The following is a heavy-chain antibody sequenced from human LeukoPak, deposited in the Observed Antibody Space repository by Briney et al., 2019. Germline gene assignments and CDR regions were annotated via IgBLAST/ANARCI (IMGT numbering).Heavy chain of an antibody. CDR3: ASQSSDYYDSSGYTFDY. CDR2: INPNSGGT. CDR1: GYTFTGYY. Sequence: ASVKVSCKASGYTFTGYYMHWVRQAPGQGLEWMGWINPNSGGTNYAQKFQGRVTMTRDTSISTAYMELSRLRSDDTAVYYCASQSSDYYDSSGYTFDYWGQGTLVTVSS. J-gene: IGHJ4*02. D-gene: IGHD3-22*01. V-gene: IGHV1-2*02.